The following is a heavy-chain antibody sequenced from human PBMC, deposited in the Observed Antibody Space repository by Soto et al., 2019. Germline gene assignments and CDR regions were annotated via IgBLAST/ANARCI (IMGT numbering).Heavy chain of an antibody. D-gene: IGHD2-2*01. CDR1: GFTFSSYA. CDR3: AKRRGVVPFERDGFDY. Sequence: PGGSLRLSCAASGFTFSSYAMSWVRQAPGKGLEWVSAISGSGGSTYYADSVKGRFTISRDNSKNTLYPQMNSLRAEDTAVYYCAKRRGVVPFERDGFDYWGQGALVTVSS. V-gene: IGHV3-23*01. J-gene: IGHJ4*02. CDR2: ISGSGGST.